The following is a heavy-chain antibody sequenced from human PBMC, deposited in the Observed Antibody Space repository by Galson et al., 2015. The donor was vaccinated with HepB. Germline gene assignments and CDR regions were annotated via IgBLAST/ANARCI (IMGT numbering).Heavy chain of an antibody. CDR2: IYWDDHK. CDR3: AHTPYGDYVGGIFNH. D-gene: IGHD4-17*01. J-gene: IGHJ4*02. Sequence: PALVKPTQTLTLTCTFSGFSLTTSEVGVGWIRQPPGKALEWLALIYWDDHKRYSPSLKSRLTIAKDTSKNQVVLTLTNMDPVDTATYYCAHTPYGDYVGGIFNHWGPGTLVTVFS. CDR1: GFSLTTSEVG. V-gene: IGHV2-5*02.